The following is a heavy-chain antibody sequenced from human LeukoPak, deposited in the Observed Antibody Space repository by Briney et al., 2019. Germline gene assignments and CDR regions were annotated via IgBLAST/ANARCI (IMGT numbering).Heavy chain of an antibody. J-gene: IGHJ4*02. Sequence: SETLSLTCTVSGGSISSYYWNWIRQPPGKGLEWIGYIYYSGTTNYSPSLESRVTISIDTSKKQFSLKLTSVTPADTAVYYCARGDKRVTFGGVIVPFDYWGQGTLVTVSS. V-gene: IGHV4-59*01. CDR1: GGSISSYY. D-gene: IGHD3-16*02. CDR2: IYYSGTT. CDR3: ARGDKRVTFGGVIVPFDY.